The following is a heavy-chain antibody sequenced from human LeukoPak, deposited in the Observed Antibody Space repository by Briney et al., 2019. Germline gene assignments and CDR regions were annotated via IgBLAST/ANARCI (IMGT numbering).Heavy chain of an antibody. Sequence: QPGGSLRLSCGASGFTFSIYAMSWVRQAPGKGREWVSSITSSGETTYYAGSVKGQFTISRDNSNNTVYLQMNSLRAEDTTVYYCARDRPNYYGANGHYYRRDGDYWGQGTLVTVSS. CDR2: ITSSGETT. V-gene: IGHV3-23*01. D-gene: IGHD3-22*01. J-gene: IGHJ4*02. CDR1: GFTFSIYA. CDR3: ARDRPNYYGANGHYYRRDGDY.